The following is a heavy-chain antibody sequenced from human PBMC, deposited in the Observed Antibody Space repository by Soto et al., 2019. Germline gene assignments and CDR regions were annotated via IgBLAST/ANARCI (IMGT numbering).Heavy chain of an antibody. V-gene: IGHV1-3*01. CDR2: INAGNGNT. CDR1: EYTFTNYA. Sequence: VKVSCKSSEYTFTNYALHWVRQAPGQRLEWMGWINAGNGNTKYSQKFQGRVTITRDTSASTAYMELSSLRSEDTAVYYCARDILFDYWGQGTLVTSPQ. J-gene: IGHJ4*02. CDR3: ARDILFDY. D-gene: IGHD2-15*01.